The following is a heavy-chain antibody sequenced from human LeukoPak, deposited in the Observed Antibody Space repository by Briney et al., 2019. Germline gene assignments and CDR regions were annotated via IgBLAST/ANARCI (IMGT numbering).Heavy chain of an antibody. V-gene: IGHV3-23*01. CDR3: ARDHGDYLFDY. CDR1: GFTFSSYA. D-gene: IGHD4-17*01. J-gene: IGHJ4*02. Sequence: GGCLRLSCAASGFTFSSYALSWVRQAPGKGLEWVSATSGSGSSTYYRDSVKGRFTISRDNSKNTLYLQMNSLRAEDTAVYYCARDHGDYLFDYWGQGTLVTVSS. CDR2: TSGSGSST.